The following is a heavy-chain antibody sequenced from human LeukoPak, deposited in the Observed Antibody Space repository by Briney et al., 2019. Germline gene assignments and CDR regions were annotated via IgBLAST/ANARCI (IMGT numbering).Heavy chain of an antibody. D-gene: IGHD3-16*01. Sequence: GGSLRLSCAASGFTLSSYWMSWVRQAPGKGLEWVANIKQDGSEKYYVDSVKGRFTISRDNAKNSLYLQFNSLRVDDTAVYYCARDQFRDYFRGADYWGQGTLVTVSS. CDR3: ARDQFRDYFRGADY. CDR2: IKQDGSEK. CDR1: GFTLSSYW. J-gene: IGHJ4*02. V-gene: IGHV3-7*03.